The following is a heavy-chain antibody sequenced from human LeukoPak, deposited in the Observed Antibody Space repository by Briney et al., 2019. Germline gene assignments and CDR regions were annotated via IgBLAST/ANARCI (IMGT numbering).Heavy chain of an antibody. CDR2: ISGRSSHI. CDR3: ARSYDSSGYYPGALGD. Sequence: TGGSLRLSCAASGFTFSNYWMNGVRQSPGKGLECVASISGRSSHIFYVDSVKGRFTISRDSDENSVYLQMNSLRAEETAVYYCARSYDSSGYYPGALGDWGQGTLVTVSS. CDR1: GFTFSNYW. V-gene: IGHV3-21*01. J-gene: IGHJ4*02. D-gene: IGHD3-22*01.